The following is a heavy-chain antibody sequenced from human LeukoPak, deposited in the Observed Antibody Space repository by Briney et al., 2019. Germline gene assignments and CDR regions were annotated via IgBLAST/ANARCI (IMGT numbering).Heavy chain of an antibody. J-gene: IGHJ3*02. V-gene: IGHV3-9*01. CDR1: GFTFNTYA. CDR3: AKDKSPYGDRLSSAFDI. Sequence: GGSLRLSCAASGFTFNTYAMSWVRQAPGKGLGWVSGISWNSGSIGYADSVKGRFTISRDNAKNSLYLQMNSLRAEDTALYYCAKDKSPYGDRLSSAFDIWGQGTMVTVSS. D-gene: IGHD4-17*01. CDR2: ISWNSGSI.